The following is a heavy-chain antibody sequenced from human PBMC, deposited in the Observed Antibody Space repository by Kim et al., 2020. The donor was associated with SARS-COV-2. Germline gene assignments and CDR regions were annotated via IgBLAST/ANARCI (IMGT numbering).Heavy chain of an antibody. CDR2: INHSGST. Sequence: SETLSLTCAVYGGSFSGYYWSWIRQPPGKGLEWIGEINHSGSTNYNPSLKSRVTISVDTSKNQFSLKLSSVTAADTAVYYCARQASSSPRAGMDVWGQGTTVTVSS. J-gene: IGHJ6*02. CDR3: ARQASSSPRAGMDV. CDR1: GGSFSGYY. V-gene: IGHV4-34*01. D-gene: IGHD6-6*01.